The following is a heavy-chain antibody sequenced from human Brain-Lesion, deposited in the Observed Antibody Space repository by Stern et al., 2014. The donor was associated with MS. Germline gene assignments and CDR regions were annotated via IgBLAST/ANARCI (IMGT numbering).Heavy chain of an antibody. CDR1: GFTFSAYG. Sequence: VQLVESGGGVVQPGRSLRLSCAASGFTFSAYGMHWVRQAPGTGLEWVAVIWFDGSTKYYADSVKGRFTISRDNSKNTLYLQLNSLRAEDTAVFYCARGLYYFDYWGRGTLVTVSS. CDR3: ARGLYYFDY. J-gene: IGHJ4*02. CDR2: IWFDGSTK. V-gene: IGHV3-33*01.